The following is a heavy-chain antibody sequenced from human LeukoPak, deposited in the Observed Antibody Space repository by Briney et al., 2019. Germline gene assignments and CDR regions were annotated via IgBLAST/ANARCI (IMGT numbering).Heavy chain of an antibody. CDR3: ARVPRGGYDFWSGYHDAFDI. V-gene: IGHV3-7*01. D-gene: IGHD3-3*01. Sequence: GGSLRLSCAASGFTCSSYWMSWVRQAPGKGLEWVANIKQDGSEKYYVDSVKGRFTISRDNAKNSLYLQMNSLRAEDTAVYYCARVPRGGYDFWSGYHDAFDIWGQGTMVTVSS. CDR2: IKQDGSEK. J-gene: IGHJ3*02. CDR1: GFTCSSYW.